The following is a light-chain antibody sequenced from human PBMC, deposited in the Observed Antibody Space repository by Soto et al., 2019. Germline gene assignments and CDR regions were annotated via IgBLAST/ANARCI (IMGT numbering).Light chain of an antibody. CDR1: QTISSW. CDR2: KAS. CDR3: QHYNSYSEA. V-gene: IGKV1-5*03. J-gene: IGKJ1*01. Sequence: DIQMTQSPSTLSGSVGDRVTITCRASQTISSWLAWYQQKPGKAPKLLIYKASTLKSGVPSRFSGSGSGTEFNLTIISMQPDDFATYYCQHYNSYSEAFGQGTKVDI.